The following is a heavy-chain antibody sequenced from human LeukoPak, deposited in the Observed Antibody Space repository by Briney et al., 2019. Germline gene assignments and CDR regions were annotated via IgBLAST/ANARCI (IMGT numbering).Heavy chain of an antibody. CDR3: AKSSYYDSSGFYREYYFDY. J-gene: IGHJ4*02. CDR2: ISSSGSGGNT. V-gene: IGHV3-23*01. CDR1: GVTLSTYA. D-gene: IGHD3-22*01. Sequence: PGGSLRLSCAASGVTLSTYAMSWARQAPGRGLEWVSGISSSGSGGNTYYADSVKGRFTISRDNSKNTLYLQMNSLRAGDTAVHYCAKSSYYDSSGFYREYYFDYWGQGTLVPVSS.